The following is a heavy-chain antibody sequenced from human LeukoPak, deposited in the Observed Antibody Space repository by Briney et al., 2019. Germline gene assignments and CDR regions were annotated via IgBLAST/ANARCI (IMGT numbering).Heavy chain of an antibody. V-gene: IGHV1-46*01. CDR3: ARDRSSSWTANFDY. CDR1: GYTFTSYY. J-gene: IGHJ4*02. CDR2: INPSGGST. D-gene: IGHD6-13*01. Sequence: ASVKVSCKASGYTFTSYYMHWVRQAPGQGLEWMGIINPSGGSTSYAQKFQGRVTITADESTSTAYMELSSLRSEDTAVYYCARDRSSSWTANFDYWGQGTLVTVSS.